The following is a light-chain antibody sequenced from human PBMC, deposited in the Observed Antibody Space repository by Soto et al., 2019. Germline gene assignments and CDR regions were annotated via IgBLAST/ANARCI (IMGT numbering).Light chain of an antibody. V-gene: IGKV3-20*01. CDR1: QSVSSSY. J-gene: IGKJ1*01. CDR3: QQYVGSPQK. Sequence: EIVLTQSPGTLSLSPGERATLSCRASQSVSSSYLAWYQQKPGQAPRLLIYGASSRATGIPDRFSGSGSGTDFPLTIRRLAPEDVAVYYCQQYVGSPQKFGQGTKVEIK. CDR2: GAS.